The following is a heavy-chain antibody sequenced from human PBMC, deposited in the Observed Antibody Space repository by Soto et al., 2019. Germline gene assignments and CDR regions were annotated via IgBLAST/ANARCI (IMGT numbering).Heavy chain of an antibody. D-gene: IGHD3-3*01. CDR2: ISSNGGST. V-gene: IGHV3-64D*06. CDR1: GFTFSSYA. J-gene: IGHJ6*02. Sequence: GSLRLSCSASGFTFSSYAMHWVRQAPGKGLEYVSAISSNGGSTYYADSVKGRFTISRDNSKNTLYLQMSSLRAEDTAVYYCVNSDFWSGYYYGMDVWGQGTTVTVSS. CDR3: VNSDFWSGYYYGMDV.